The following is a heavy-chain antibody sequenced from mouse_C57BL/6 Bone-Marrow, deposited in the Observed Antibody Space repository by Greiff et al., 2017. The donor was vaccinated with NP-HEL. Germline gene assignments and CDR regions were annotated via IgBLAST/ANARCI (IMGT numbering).Heavy chain of an antibody. CDR1: GFTFSDYY. CDR2: ISNGGGST. CDR3: ARQKLRSYYFDY. D-gene: IGHD1-1*01. J-gene: IGHJ2*01. V-gene: IGHV5-12*01. Sequence: EVQGVESGGGLVQPGRSLKLSCAASGFTFSDYYMYWVRQTPEKRLEWVAYISNGGGSTYYPDTVKGRFTISRDNAKNTLYLQMSRLKSEDTAMYYCARQKLRSYYFDYWGQGTTLTVSS.